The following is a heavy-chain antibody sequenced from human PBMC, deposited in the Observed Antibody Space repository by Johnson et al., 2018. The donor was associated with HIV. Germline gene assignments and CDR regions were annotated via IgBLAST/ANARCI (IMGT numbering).Heavy chain of an antibody. D-gene: IGHD6-19*01. CDR3: VRESSSGWDPISFDI. CDR2: ISSSGTTI. Sequence: QVQLVESGGNLVKPGGSLRLSCAASGFTFSDYYMNWIRQAPGKGLQWVSYISSSGTTIYYGDSVKGRFTISRDNAKNSLYLQMSSLRAEDTAVYYCVRESSSGWDPISFDIWGQGTMVTVSS. CDR1: GFTFSDYY. J-gene: IGHJ3*02. V-gene: IGHV3-11*04.